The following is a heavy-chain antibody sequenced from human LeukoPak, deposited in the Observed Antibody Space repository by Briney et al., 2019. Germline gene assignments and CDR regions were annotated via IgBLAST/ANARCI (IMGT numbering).Heavy chain of an antibody. Sequence: GGSLSLACAVAGFTAINYYTSWIRQAPGKGLEWVSYISSSSSYTNYADSVKGRFTISRDNANNSLSLQMNSQTAAYTAVYYCSRVKGYNYAFYFWGEGTMVTVSS. V-gene: IGHV3-11*05. CDR3: SRVKGYNYAFYF. CDR1: GFTAINYY. CDR2: ISSSSSYT. J-gene: IGHJ3*01. D-gene: IGHD3-22*01.